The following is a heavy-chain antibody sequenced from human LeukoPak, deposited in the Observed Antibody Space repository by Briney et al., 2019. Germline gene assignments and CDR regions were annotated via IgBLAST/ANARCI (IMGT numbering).Heavy chain of an antibody. CDR2: ISYDRSNK. CDR1: GSTFSDYG. CDR3: AKDTHYYASSGYYVLDY. D-gene: IGHD3-22*01. J-gene: IGHJ4*02. Sequence: GGSLRLSCAASGSTFSDYGMHCVRQAPGKGLEWVAVISYDRSNKQYVDSVKRGLSVSRVNSQKTLYLQMNGLRAEDTAVYYCAKDTHYYASSGYYVLDYRGQGTLVTVSS. V-gene: IGHV3-30*18.